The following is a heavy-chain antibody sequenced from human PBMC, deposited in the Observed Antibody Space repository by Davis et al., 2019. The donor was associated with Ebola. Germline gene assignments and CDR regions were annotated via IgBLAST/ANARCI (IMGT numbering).Heavy chain of an antibody. V-gene: IGHV3-9*01. D-gene: IGHD6-13*01. CDR3: AKDTGYSWYYFDY. CDR2: ISWNSGSI. CDR1: GFTFSTYG. J-gene: IGHJ4*02. Sequence: SLKISCIASGFTFSTYGMHWVRQAPGKGLEWVSGISWNSGSIGYADSVKGRFTISRDNAKNSLYLQMNSLRAEDTALYYCAKDTGYSWYYFDYWGQGTLVTVSS.